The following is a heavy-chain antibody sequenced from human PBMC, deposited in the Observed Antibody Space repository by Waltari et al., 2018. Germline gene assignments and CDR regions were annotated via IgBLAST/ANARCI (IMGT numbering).Heavy chain of an antibody. J-gene: IGHJ5*02. V-gene: IGHV1-69*12. CDR3: ARVGEMVRGVIGWFDP. CDR2: IIPIFGTA. Sequence: QVQLVQSGAEVKKPGSSVQVSCKASGGTFSSYAISWVRQAPGQGLEWMGGIIPIFGTANYAQKFQGRVTITADESTSTAYMELSSLRSEDTAVYYCARVGEMVRGVIGWFDPWGQGTLVTVSS. D-gene: IGHD3-10*01. CDR1: GGTFSSYA.